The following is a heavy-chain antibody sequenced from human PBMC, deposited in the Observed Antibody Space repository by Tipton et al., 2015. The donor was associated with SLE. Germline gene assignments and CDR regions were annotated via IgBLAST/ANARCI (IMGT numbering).Heavy chain of an antibody. CDR3: ARAGISIAVEYFQH. CDR1: GFTFSSYA. V-gene: IGHV3-30*04. CDR2: ISYDGSNK. D-gene: IGHD6-19*01. Sequence: AVSGFTFSSYAMHWVRQAPGKGLEWVAVISYDGSNKYYADSVKGRFTISRDNSKNTLYLQMNSLRAEDTAVYYCARAGISIAVEYFQHWGQGTLVTVSS. J-gene: IGHJ1*01.